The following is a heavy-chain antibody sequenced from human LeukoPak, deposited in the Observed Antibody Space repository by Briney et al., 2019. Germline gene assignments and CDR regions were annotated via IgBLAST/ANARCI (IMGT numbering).Heavy chain of an antibody. V-gene: IGHV4-4*09. CDR2: IYSSGNT. Sequence: SETLCLTCSLSGGSITNCYWSWIREPRGKGLEGGAWIYSSGNTEYNPSLKSRVTISLGTSNHQYSLRLTSVTASDTAVYYCARTGEYSGSGPSWAFDIWGQGTMVTVSS. CDR1: GGSITNCY. J-gene: IGHJ3*02. D-gene: IGHD3-10*01. CDR3: ARTGEYSGSGPSWAFDI.